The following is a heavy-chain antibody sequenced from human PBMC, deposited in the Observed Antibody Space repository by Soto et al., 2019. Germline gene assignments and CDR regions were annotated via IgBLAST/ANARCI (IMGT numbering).Heavy chain of an antibody. V-gene: IGHV1-69*12. CDR3: ARDRRYNWNSDDYYYGMDV. CDR1: GGTFSSYA. D-gene: IGHD1-7*01. J-gene: IGHJ6*02. Sequence: QVQLVQSGAEVKKPGSSVKVSCKASGGTFSSYAISWVRQAPGQGLEWMGGIIPIFGTANYAQKFQGRVTITADESTSTADMELSSLRSEDTAVYYCARDRRYNWNSDDYYYGMDVWGQGTTVTVSS. CDR2: IIPIFGTA.